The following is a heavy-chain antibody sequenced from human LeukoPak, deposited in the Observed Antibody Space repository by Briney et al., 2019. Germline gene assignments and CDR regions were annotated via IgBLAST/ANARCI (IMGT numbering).Heavy chain of an antibody. Sequence: GASVRVSFKASGYTFTSYDINWVRQATGQGLEWMGWMNPNSGNTGYAQKFQGRVTITRNTSISTAYMELSSLRSEDTAVYYCARGGVRFGDRYYYYMDVWGKGTTVTISS. CDR1: GYTFTSYD. CDR2: MNPNSGNT. J-gene: IGHJ6*03. CDR3: ARGGVRFGDRYYYYMDV. V-gene: IGHV1-8*01. D-gene: IGHD3-10*01.